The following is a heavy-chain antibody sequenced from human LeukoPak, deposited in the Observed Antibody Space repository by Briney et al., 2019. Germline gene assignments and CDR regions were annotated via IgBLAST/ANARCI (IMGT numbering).Heavy chain of an antibody. CDR1: GGSFSGYY. D-gene: IGHD3-22*01. CDR3: ASENDTVIVFGP. CDR2: INHSGST. Sequence: SETLSLTCAVYGGSFSGYYWSWIRQPPGKGLEWIGEINHSGSTNYNPSLKSRVTISVDTSKNQFSLKLSSVTAADTAVYYCASENDTVIVFGPGGQGTLVTVSS. J-gene: IGHJ4*02. V-gene: IGHV4-34*01.